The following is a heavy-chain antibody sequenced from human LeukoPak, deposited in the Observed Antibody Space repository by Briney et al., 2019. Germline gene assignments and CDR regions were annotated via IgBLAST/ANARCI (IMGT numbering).Heavy chain of an antibody. CDR2: IYYSGST. J-gene: IGHJ4*02. V-gene: IGHV4-59*08. D-gene: IGHD1-26*01. CDR1: GGSISSYY. Sequence: SSETLSLTCTVSGGSISSYYWSWIRQPPGKGLEWIGYIYYSGSTNYNPSLKSRVTISVDTSKNQFSLRLSSVTAADTAVYYCARAYSGSYYDSGFDYWGQGTLVTVSS. CDR3: ARAYSGSYYDSGFDY.